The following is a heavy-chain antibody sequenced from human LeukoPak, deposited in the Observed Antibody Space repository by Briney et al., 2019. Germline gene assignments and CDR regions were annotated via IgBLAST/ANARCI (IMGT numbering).Heavy chain of an antibody. Sequence: WASVTLSCKASGYTFTSYGISWVRQAHGQGLEWMGWISAYNGKTNYAQKLQGRVTMTTDTSTSTAYMELRSLRSDDTAVYYCARNYYDILTGYSPAMGYWGQGTLVTVSS. J-gene: IGHJ4*02. CDR2: ISAYNGKT. D-gene: IGHD3-9*01. CDR1: GYTFTSYG. V-gene: IGHV1-18*01. CDR3: ARNYYDILTGYSPAMGY.